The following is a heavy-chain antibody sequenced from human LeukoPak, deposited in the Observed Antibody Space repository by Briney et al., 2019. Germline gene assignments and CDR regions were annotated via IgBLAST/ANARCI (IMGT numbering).Heavy chain of an antibody. Sequence: PSETLSLTCTVSGYSISSGYYWGWIRQPPGKGLEWIGSIYHSGSTYYNPSLKSRVTISLDTSKNQFSLRLSSVTAADTAVYYCARRRGYSNKEAFDYWGQGTLVTVSS. CDR1: GYSISSGYY. CDR3: ARRRGYSNKEAFDY. V-gene: IGHV4-38-2*02. D-gene: IGHD5-12*01. J-gene: IGHJ4*02. CDR2: IYHSGST.